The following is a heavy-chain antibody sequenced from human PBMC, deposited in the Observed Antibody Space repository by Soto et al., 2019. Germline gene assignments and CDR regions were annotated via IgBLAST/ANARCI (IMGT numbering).Heavy chain of an antibody. D-gene: IGHD3-3*02. CDR1: GFSLSGDGLG. CDR3: AHAFGGTSWPNDAFDI. J-gene: IGHJ3*02. CDR2: IYWDDDQ. V-gene: IGHV2-5*02. Sequence: QINLKESGPTLVKPTQSLTLTCSVSGFSLSGDGLGVGWVRQPPGKALEWLALIYWDDDQRYSPSLKTRLTIPKDTSKNQVVLTMTNMDPVDTATYYCAHAFGGTSWPNDAFDIWGQGTVVTVSS.